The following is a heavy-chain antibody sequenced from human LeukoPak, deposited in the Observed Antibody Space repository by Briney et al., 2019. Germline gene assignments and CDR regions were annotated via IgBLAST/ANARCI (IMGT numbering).Heavy chain of an antibody. CDR3: ARHPREVYAILGYYFDY. J-gene: IGHJ4*02. CDR1: GYTFTSYY. D-gene: IGHD2-8*01. V-gene: IGHV1-46*01. CDR2: INPSGGST. Sequence: ASVKVSCKASGYTFTSYYMHWVRQAPGQGLEWMGIINPSGGSTSYAQKFQGRVTMTRDMSTSTVYMELSSLRSEDTAVYYCARHPREVYAILGYYFDYWGQGTLVTVSS.